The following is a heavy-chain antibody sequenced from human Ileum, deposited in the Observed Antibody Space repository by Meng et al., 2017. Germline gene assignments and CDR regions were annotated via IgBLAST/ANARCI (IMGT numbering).Heavy chain of an antibody. CDR3: ARVSPYYYDSSGYEPDAFDI. J-gene: IGHJ3*02. Sequence: SVKVSCKASGGTFSSYAISWVRQTPGQGLEWMGGIIPIFGTANYAQKFQGRVTITADESTSTAYMELSSLRSEDTAVYYCARVSPYYYDSSGYEPDAFDIWGQGTMVT. V-gene: IGHV1-69*13. D-gene: IGHD3-22*01. CDR2: IIPIFGTA. CDR1: GGTFSSYA.